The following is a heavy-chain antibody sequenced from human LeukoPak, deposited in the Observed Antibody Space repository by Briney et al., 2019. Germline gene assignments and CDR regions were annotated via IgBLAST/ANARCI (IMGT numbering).Heavy chain of an antibody. D-gene: IGHD6-19*01. CDR3: ARVAGTKCFDY. Sequence: GGSLRLSCAASGFTFSSYAMHWVRQAPGKGLEWVAVISYDGSNKYYADSVKGRFAISRDNSKNTLYLQMNSLRAEDTAIYYCARVAGTKCFDYWGRGTLVTVSS. CDR1: GFTFSSYA. CDR2: ISYDGSNK. J-gene: IGHJ4*02. V-gene: IGHV3-30*09.